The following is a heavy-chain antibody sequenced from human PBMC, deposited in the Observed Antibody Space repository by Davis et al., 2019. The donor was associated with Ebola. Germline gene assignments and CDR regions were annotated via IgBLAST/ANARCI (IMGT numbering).Heavy chain of an antibody. CDR3: ARTLTYYYGSGSYRTYRYFDY. V-gene: IGHV4-39*01. D-gene: IGHD3-10*01. CDR1: GGSISSYY. J-gene: IGHJ4*02. Sequence: SETLSLTCTVSGGSISSYYWSWIRQSPGKGLEWIGSIYYGTLYTSGSTYYNPSLKSRVTISVDTSKNQFSLKLRSVTAADTAVYYCARTLTYYYGSGSYRTYRYFDYWGQGTLVTVSS. CDR2: IYYGTLYTSGST.